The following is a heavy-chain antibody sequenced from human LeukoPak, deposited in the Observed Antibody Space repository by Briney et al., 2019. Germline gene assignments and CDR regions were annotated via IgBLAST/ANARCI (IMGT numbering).Heavy chain of an antibody. CDR1: GGTFSSYA. Sequence: ASVKVSCKASGGTFSSYAINWVRHATGQGLEWMGWMNPNSGNTGYAQKFQGRVTMTRNTSISTAYMELSSLRSEDTAVYYCARGDSGSYDYWGQGTLVTVSS. D-gene: IGHD1-26*01. V-gene: IGHV1-8*02. CDR2: MNPNSGNT. CDR3: ARGDSGSYDY. J-gene: IGHJ4*02.